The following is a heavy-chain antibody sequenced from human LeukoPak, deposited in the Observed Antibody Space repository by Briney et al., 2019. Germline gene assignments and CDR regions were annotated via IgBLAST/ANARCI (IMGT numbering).Heavy chain of an antibody. CDR1: GGSFSGYY. D-gene: IGHD3-10*01. CDR2: INHSGST. CDR3: ARGAGITSHYNYFDY. Sequence: SETLSLTCAVYGGSFSGYYWSWIRQPPGKGLEWIGEINHSGSTNYNPSLKSRVTISVDTSKNQFSLKLSSVTAADTAVYYCARGAGITSHYNYFDYWGQGTLVTVSS. V-gene: IGHV4-34*09. J-gene: IGHJ4*02.